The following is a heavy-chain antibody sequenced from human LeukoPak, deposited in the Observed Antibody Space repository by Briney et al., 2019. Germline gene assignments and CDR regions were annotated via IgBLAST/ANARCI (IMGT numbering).Heavy chain of an antibody. CDR3: AKSLGGDYGSGSYYVVFDS. Sequence: GGSLRLSCVSSGFTFNNYAKNWVRQAPGKGLEWVSSISGSGSITYYADSVKGRFTISRDTSKNTLWLQMNSLRVDDTALYYCAKSLGGDYGSGSYYVVFDSWGQGTLVTVSS. CDR1: GFTFNNYA. D-gene: IGHD3-10*01. CDR2: ISGSGSIT. J-gene: IGHJ4*02. V-gene: IGHV3-23*01.